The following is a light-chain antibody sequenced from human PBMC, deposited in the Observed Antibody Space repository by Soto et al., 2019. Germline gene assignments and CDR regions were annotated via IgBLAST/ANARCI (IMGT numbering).Light chain of an antibody. CDR3: PQSFTTPFT. CDR2: VAS. J-gene: IGKJ3*01. CDR1: QTIGTY. V-gene: IGKV1-39*01. Sequence: DIQMTQSPSSLSASVGDRVTITCRASQTIGTYLDWYQQTPGKAPKLLIYVASSLQSGVPSRFSGRGSGTDFTVTISSLQPEDFAAYYGPQSFTTPFTFGPGTKVDIE.